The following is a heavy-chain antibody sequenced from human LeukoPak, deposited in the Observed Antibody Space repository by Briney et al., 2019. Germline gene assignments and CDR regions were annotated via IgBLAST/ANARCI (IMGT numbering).Heavy chain of an antibody. CDR1: GGSFSGYY. CDR3: ARGNSSGWYPANYYYYGMDV. CDR2: INHSGST. D-gene: IGHD6-19*01. J-gene: IGHJ6*02. Sequence: QASETLSLTCAVYGGSFSGYYWSWIRQPPGKGLEWIGEINHSGSTNYNPSLKSRVTISVDTSKNQFSLKLSSVTAADTAVYYCARGNSSGWYPANYYYYGMDVWGQGTTVTVSS. V-gene: IGHV4-34*01.